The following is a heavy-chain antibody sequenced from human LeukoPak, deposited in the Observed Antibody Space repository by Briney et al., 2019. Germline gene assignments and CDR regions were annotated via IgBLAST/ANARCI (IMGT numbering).Heavy chain of an antibody. J-gene: IGHJ4*02. CDR1: GGSISSGGYY. V-gene: IGHV4-31*03. CDR2: IHNSGRS. Sequence: SQTLSLTCTVSGGSISSGGYYWSWIRQHPGKGLEWFGYIHNSGRSSYNPSLKSRVTISGDTSENQFSLKLSSVTAADTAVYYCARVLTSYSSSWYFFDYWGQGTLVTVSS. D-gene: IGHD6-13*01. CDR3: ARVLTSYSSSWYFFDY.